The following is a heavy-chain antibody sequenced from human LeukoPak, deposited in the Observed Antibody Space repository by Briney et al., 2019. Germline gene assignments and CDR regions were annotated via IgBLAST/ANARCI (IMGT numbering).Heavy chain of an antibody. Sequence: GASVKLSCKASGYTFTSYDINWVRQATGQGLEWMGWMNPNSGNTGYAQKFQGRVTMTRNTSISTAYMELSSLRSEDTAVYYCARRTGWFGELYHYYYMDVWGKGTTVTVSS. V-gene: IGHV1-8*01. J-gene: IGHJ6*03. CDR2: MNPNSGNT. D-gene: IGHD3-10*01. CDR3: ARRTGWFGELYHYYYMDV. CDR1: GYTFTSYD.